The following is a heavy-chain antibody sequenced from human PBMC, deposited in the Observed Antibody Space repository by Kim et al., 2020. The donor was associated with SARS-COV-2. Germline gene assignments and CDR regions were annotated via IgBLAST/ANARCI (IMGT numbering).Heavy chain of an antibody. CDR2: FDPEDGET. V-gene: IGHV1-24*01. J-gene: IGHJ5*02. CDR3: ATGFQYPNWFDP. D-gene: IGHD4-4*01. CDR1: GYTLTELS. Sequence: ASVKVSCKVSGYTLTELSMHWVRQAPGKGLEWMGGFDPEDGETIYAQKFQGRVTMTEDTSTDTAYMELSSLRSEDTAVYYCATGFQYPNWFDPWGQGTLVTVSS.